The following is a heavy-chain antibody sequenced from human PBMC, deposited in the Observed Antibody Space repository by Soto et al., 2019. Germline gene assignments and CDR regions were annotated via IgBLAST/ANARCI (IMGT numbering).Heavy chain of an antibody. J-gene: IGHJ4*02. D-gene: IGHD6-13*01. V-gene: IGHV4-59*01. CDR3: AREVYSSSNYFDY. CDR1: CGSISSYY. CDR2: IYYSVIT. Sequence: SETLSLTCTVSCGSISSYYWSWIRQPPGNGLYCIGYIYYSVITNXXPSLKSRXXISVDTSKNQXSLKLXSVTAAYTALXYCAREVYSSSNYFDYWGQGTLVTXSS.